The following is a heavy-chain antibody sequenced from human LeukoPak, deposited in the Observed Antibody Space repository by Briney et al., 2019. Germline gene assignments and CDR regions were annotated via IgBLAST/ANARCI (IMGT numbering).Heavy chain of an antibody. CDR3: AKSLGGDYGSGSYYVVFDS. CDR1: GFTLTSYA. J-gene: IGHJ4*02. CDR2: ISGSGGST. V-gene: IGHV3-23*01. Sequence: GGSLRLSCAASGFTLTSYAMSWVRQAPGKGLEWVSVISGSGGSTYYADSVKGRFTISRDNSKNTLYLQMNSLRAEDTALYYCAKSLGGDYGSGSYYVVFDSWGQGTLVTVSS. D-gene: IGHD3-10*01.